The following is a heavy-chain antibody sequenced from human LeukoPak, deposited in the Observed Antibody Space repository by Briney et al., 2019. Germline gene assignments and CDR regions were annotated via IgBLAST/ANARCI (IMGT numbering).Heavy chain of an antibody. CDR3: ARISYTSGNDFDY. CDR1: GFTFSDYY. D-gene: IGHD6-19*01. CDR2: ISSSSSTI. Sequence: PGGSLRLSCAASGFTFSDYYMSWIRQAPGKGLEWVSYISSSSSTIYYADSVKGRFTISRDNAKNSLYLHMNSLRAEDTAVYYCARISYTSGNDFDYWGQGTLVTVSS. J-gene: IGHJ4*02. V-gene: IGHV3-11*04.